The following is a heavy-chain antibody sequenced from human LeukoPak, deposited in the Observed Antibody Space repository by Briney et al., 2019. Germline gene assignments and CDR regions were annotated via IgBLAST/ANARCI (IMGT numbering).Heavy chain of an antibody. CDR2: IKQDGSEI. V-gene: IGHV3-7*01. CDR1: GFMFGDYW. J-gene: IGHJ4*02. Sequence: GGSLRLSCAASGFMFGDYWMSWVRQAPGKGLEWVANIKQDGSEIYYVDSVKGRFTISGDNAKNSLYLQMNSLRAEDTAVYYCARDPGPDYWGQGTLVTVSS. CDR3: ARDPGPDY.